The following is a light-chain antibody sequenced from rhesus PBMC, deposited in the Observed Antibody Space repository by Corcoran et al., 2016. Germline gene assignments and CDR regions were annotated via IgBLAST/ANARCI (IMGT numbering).Light chain of an antibody. CDR2: EVS. Sequence: QAAPTQSPSVSGSPGQSVTISCTGTSSDIGGYNRVSWYQQHPGKAPKVMIYEVSKRPSGVSDRFSGFKSGNTASLTISGLQAEDEAIYYCCSYRGGSTGLFGGGTRLTVL. CDR1: SSDIGGYNR. CDR3: CSYRGGSTGL. V-gene: IGLV2S4*01. J-gene: IGLJ2*01.